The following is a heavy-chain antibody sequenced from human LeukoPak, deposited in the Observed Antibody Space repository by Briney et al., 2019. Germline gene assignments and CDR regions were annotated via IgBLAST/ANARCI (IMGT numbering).Heavy chain of an antibody. V-gene: IGHV7-4-1*02. CDR3: ARRGDSVPYSYGMDV. J-gene: IGHJ6*02. CDR2: INTNTGNP. Sequence: ASVKVSCKASGYTFISYTMNWVRQAPGQGLEWMGWINTNTGNPTYAQGFTGRFVFSLDTSVSTAYLQISSLKAEDAAVYYCARRGDSVPYSYGMDVWGQGTTVTVSS. D-gene: IGHD4-17*01. CDR1: GYTFISYT.